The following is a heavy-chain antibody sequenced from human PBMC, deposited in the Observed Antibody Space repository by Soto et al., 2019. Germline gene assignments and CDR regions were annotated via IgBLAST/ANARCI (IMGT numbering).Heavy chain of an antibody. CDR3: AKARGSSTPAPGSY. D-gene: IGHD2-2*01. CDR1: GFTFSNYD. Sequence: GGSLRLSCTASGFTFSNYDMSWVRQAPGKGLEWVSTISGSGGGTYYADSVKGRFTVSRDNSKNTLYLQMNSLRAEDTAVYYCAKARGSSTPAPGSYWGQGTLVTVSS. J-gene: IGHJ4*02. V-gene: IGHV3-23*01. CDR2: ISGSGGGT.